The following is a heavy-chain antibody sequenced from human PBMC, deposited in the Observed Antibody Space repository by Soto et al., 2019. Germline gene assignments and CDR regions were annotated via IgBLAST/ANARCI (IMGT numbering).Heavy chain of an antibody. V-gene: IGHV5-10-1*01. D-gene: IGHD5-12*01. Sequence: PXESMKIYWKGSGYSFTSYLRIWVRQMPGKGLEWMGSIDPSDSYTNYSPSFQGHVTISADKSISTAYLQWSSLKASDTAMYYCARQVVATMHPHYYYYGMDVWGQGTTVTVSS. CDR1: GYSFTSYL. CDR2: IDPSDSYT. CDR3: ARQVVATMHPHYYYYGMDV. J-gene: IGHJ6*02.